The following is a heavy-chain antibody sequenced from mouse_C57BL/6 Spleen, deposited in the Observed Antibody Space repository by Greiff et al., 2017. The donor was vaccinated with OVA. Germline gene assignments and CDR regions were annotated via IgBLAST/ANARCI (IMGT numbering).Heavy chain of an antibody. J-gene: IGHJ4*01. CDR3: AGRGYYDAMDY. Sequence: VKLQESGAELVRPGTSVKVSCKASGYAFTNYLIEWVKQRPGQGLEWIGVINPGSGGTNYNEKFKGKATLTADKSSSTAYMQLSSLTSEDSAVYFCAGRGYYDAMDYWGQGTSVTVSS. CDR1: GYAFTNYL. CDR2: INPGSGGT. D-gene: IGHD2-2*01. V-gene: IGHV1-54*01.